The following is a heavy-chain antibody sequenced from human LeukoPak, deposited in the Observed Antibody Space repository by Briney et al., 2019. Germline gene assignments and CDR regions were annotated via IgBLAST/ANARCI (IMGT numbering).Heavy chain of an antibody. CDR3: ARQVASTGNWFDP. CDR2: IYYSGNI. Sequence: SETLSLTCSISDGSISSTYYHCAWLRQPPGKGLEWIGSIYYSGNIKYNPSFKSRVTISVDTSKKQFSLMVSPVTAADTAIYYCARQVASTGNWFDPWGQGIRVIVSS. J-gene: IGHJ5*02. CDR1: DGSISSTYYH. D-gene: IGHD1-1*01. V-gene: IGHV4-39*01.